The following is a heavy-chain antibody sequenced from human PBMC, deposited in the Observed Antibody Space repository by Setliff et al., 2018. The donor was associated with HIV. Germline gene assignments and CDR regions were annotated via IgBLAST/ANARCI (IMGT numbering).Heavy chain of an antibody. CDR3: ARDWHYYYYYGMDV. CDR1: GFSLSSYV. CDR2: ISGSGGST. J-gene: IGHJ6*02. Sequence: GGSLRLSCAVSGFSLSSYVMTWVRQAPGKGLEWVSAISGSGGSTYYADSLKGRFTISRDNAENSLYLQMNSLRAEDTAVYYCARDWHYYYYYGMDVWGQGTTVTVSS. V-gene: IGHV3-23*01.